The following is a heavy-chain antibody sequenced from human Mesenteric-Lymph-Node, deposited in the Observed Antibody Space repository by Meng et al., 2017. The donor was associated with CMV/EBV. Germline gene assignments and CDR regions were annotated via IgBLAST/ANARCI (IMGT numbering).Heavy chain of an antibody. Sequence: QVQLVHSGAEVKKPGSSVKVSCKASGGTFSSYTISCVRQAPGQGLEWMGRIIPILGIATYAQKFQGRVTITADKSTSTAYMELSSLRSEDTAVYYCAGCIAAAGSRWFDPWGQGTLVTVSS. V-gene: IGHV1-69*02. CDR1: GGTFSSYT. CDR3: AGCIAAAGSRWFDP. J-gene: IGHJ5*02. CDR2: IIPILGIA. D-gene: IGHD6-13*01.